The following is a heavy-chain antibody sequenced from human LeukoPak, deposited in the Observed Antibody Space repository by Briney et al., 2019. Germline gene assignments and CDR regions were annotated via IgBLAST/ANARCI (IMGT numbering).Heavy chain of an antibody. CDR1: GGSISSGGYN. J-gene: IGHJ4*02. Sequence: SETLSLTCTVSGGSISSGGYNWSWIRQHPGKGLECIGYIYYSGSTYYNPSLKSRVTISVDTSKNQFSLKLSSVTAADTAVYYCTRGSYVGPTSGYFDYWGQGTLVTVSS. D-gene: IGHD1-26*01. V-gene: IGHV4-31*03. CDR3: TRGSYVGPTSGYFDY. CDR2: IYYSGST.